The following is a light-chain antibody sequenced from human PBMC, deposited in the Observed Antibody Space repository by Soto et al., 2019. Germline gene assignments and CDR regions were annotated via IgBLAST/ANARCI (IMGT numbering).Light chain of an antibody. CDR3: QQYGRPPPYT. J-gene: IGKJ2*01. CDR1: QSVRSSY. Sequence: EIVVTQSPGTLSLSPGERATLSCRASQSVRSSYLAWYQQKPGQAPRLLIYGATSRATGIPDRFSGSGSGTDFTLTISRLEPEDFAVYYCQQYGRPPPYTFGQGTKLEIK. V-gene: IGKV3-20*01. CDR2: GAT.